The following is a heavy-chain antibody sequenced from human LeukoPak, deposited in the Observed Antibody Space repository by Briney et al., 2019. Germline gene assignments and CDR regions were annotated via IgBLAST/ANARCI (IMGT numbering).Heavy chain of an antibody. D-gene: IGHD3-10*01. CDR1: GGTISTHA. J-gene: IGHJ3*01. Sequence: ASVKVSCKSSGGTISTHAINWVRQAPGQGLEWMGRIIPILSQTNYALKFRGRFTMTADESTNTAYMELRSLQREYTAVYFFAKVRGSDGFDLWGQGTMVTVSS. CDR3: AKVRGSDGFDL. CDR2: IIPILSQT. V-gene: IGHV1-69*11.